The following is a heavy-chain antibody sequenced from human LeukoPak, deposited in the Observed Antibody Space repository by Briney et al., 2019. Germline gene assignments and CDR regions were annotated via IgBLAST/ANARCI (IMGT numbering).Heavy chain of an antibody. CDR2: IWYDGSNK. D-gene: IGHD5-18*01. Sequence: GGSLRLSCAASGFTFSSYGMPWVRHAPGKGREWVAAIWYDGSNKYYADSVKGRFTISRDNSKNTLYLQMNSRSAEDTAVYCCAREGRGYSYGFDYWGQGTLVTVSS. CDR1: GFTFSSYG. V-gene: IGHV3-33*01. CDR3: AREGRGYSYGFDY. J-gene: IGHJ4*02.